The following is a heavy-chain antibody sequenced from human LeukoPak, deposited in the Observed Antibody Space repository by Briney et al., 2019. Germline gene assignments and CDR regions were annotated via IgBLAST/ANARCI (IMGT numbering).Heavy chain of an antibody. CDR2: IIPIFGTA. CDR1: GGTLSSYA. Sequence: ASVKVSCKTSGGTLSSYAISWVRQAPGQGLEWMGGIIPIFGTANYAQKFQGRVTITTDESTSTAYMELSSPRSEDTAVYYCARSDGIVTMVRGVYYYYMDVWGKGTTVTVSS. CDR3: ARSDGIVTMVRGVYYYYMDV. D-gene: IGHD3-10*01. V-gene: IGHV1-69*05. J-gene: IGHJ6*03.